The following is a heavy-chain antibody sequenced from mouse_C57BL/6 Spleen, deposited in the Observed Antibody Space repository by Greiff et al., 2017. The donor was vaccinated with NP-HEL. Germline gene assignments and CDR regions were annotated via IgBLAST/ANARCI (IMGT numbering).Heavy chain of an antibody. CDR3: ARPLLLRYYYAMDY. Sequence: EVKLVESGGGLVKPGGSLKLSCAASGFTFSDYGMHWVRQAPEKGLEWVAYISSGSSTIYYADTVKGRFTISRDNAKNTLFLQMTSLRSEDTAMYYCARPLLLRYYYAMDYWGQGTSVTVSS. CDR2: ISSGSSTI. V-gene: IGHV5-17*01. D-gene: IGHD1-1*01. J-gene: IGHJ4*01. CDR1: GFTFSDYG.